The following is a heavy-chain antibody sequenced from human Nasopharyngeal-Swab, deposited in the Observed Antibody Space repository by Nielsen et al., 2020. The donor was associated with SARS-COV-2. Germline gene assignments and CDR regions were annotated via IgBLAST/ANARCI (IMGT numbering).Heavy chain of an antibody. CDR2: IHNDGNT. V-gene: IGHV3-66*02. D-gene: IGHD3-3*01. CDR3: ARDGVLRFLEWLEGTNWFDP. J-gene: IGHJ5*02. Sequence: GESLKISCAASGFIVSSTYMSWVRQAPRKGPEWLSVIHNDGNTYYGDSVKGRFTISRDNSKNTLYLQMNSLRAEDTAVYYCARDGVLRFLEWLEGTNWFDPWGQGTLVTVSS. CDR1: GFIVSSTY.